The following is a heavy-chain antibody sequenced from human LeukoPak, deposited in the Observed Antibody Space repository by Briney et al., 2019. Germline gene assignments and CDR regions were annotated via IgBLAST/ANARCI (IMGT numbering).Heavy chain of an antibody. Sequence: GESLKILCKGPGYRFTSCRVDLVRQMPGKGLEWMGIIYPGDSDTRYSPSFQGQVTISADKSIRTAYLQWSDLKPSDTAKYYCARPRDSGGWYFFDYWGEGTLVTVSS. V-gene: IGHV5-51*01. D-gene: IGHD6-19*01. CDR3: ARPRDSGGWYFFDY. J-gene: IGHJ4*02. CDR1: GYRFTSCR. CDR2: IYPGDSDT.